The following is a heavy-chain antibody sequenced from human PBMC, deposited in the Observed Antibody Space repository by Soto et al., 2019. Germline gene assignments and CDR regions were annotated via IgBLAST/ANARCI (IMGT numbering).Heavy chain of an antibody. D-gene: IGHD6-6*01. CDR3: ARVKAVGIAARHYFDY. V-gene: IGHV1-18*01. CDR1: GYTFTSYG. J-gene: IGHJ4*02. CDR2: ISAYNGNT. Sequence: ASVKVSCKASGYTFTSYGISWVRQAPGQGLEWMGWISAYNGNTNYAQKLQGRVTMTTDTSTSTAYMELRSLRSGDTALYYCARVKAVGIAARHYFDYWGQGTLVTVSS.